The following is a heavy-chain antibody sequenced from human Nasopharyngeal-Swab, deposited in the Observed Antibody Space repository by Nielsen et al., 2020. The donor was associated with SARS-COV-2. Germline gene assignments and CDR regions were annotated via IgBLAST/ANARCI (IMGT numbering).Heavy chain of an antibody. CDR1: RGTFSTYT. CDR3: ARVRWLQLDY. J-gene: IGHJ4*02. Sequence: ASVKVSCKASRGTFSTYTTNWVRQAPGQGLEWMGWISAYNGNTNYAQKLQGRFTMTTDTSTSTAYMELRSLRSDDTAVYYCARVRWLQLDYWGQGTLVTVSS. V-gene: IGHV1-18*01. CDR2: ISAYNGNT. D-gene: IGHD5-24*01.